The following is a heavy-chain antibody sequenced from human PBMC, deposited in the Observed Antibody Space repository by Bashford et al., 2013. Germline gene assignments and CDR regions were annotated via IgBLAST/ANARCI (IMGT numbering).Heavy chain of an antibody. Sequence: SETLSLTCAVYVGPSLITTGTGSASPHGKGLEWIGSIYYSGSTYYNPSLKSRVTISVDTSKNQFSLKLSSVTAADTAVYYCAANGVATIFDFWGPGTLVTVSS. CDR2: IYYSGST. J-gene: IGHJ4*02. V-gene: IGHV4-34*01. CDR1: VGPSLITT. D-gene: IGHD5-12*01. CDR3: AANGVATIFDF.